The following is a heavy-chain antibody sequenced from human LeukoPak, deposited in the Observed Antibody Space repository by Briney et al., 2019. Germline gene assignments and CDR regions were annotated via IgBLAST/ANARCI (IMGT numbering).Heavy chain of an antibody. CDR2: IIPIFGTA. J-gene: IGHJ3*02. V-gene: IGHV1-69*13. Sequence: AASVKVSCTASGGTFSSYAISWVRQAPGQGLEWMGGIIPIFGTANYAQKFQGRVTITADESTSTAYMELSSLRSEDTAVYYCARDAHYYDSSGRESNAFDIWGQGTMVTVSS. CDR1: GGTFSSYA. CDR3: ARDAHYYDSSGRESNAFDI. D-gene: IGHD3-22*01.